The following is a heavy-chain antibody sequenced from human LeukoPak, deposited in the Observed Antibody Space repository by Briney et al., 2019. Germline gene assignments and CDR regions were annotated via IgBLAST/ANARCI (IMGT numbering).Heavy chain of an antibody. D-gene: IGHD3-22*01. V-gene: IGHV4-39*01. Sequence: SETLSLTCSVSGDTVSRSDSYWDCIRQPPGKGLEWIGTIYYSGRTYYSPSLKSRVTMSVDPSNNQFSLNLRSVTAADTAVYYCARRRYYDGSGYLEWGQGTLLSVSS. CDR3: ARRRYYDGSGYLE. J-gene: IGHJ1*01. CDR1: GDTVSRSDSY. CDR2: IYYSGRT.